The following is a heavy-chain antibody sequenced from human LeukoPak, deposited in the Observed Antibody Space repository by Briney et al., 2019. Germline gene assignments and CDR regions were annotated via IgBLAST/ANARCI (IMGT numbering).Heavy chain of an antibody. CDR3: ARAIQRIPTWFDP. V-gene: IGHV1-3*01. CDR1: GYTFTSYA. Sequence: ASVKVSCKASGYTFTSYAMHWVRQAPGQRLEWMGWINAGNGNTKYSQKFQGRVTITSDTSASTAYMELSSLRSEDTAVYYCARAIQRIPTWFDPWGQGTLVTVSS. CDR2: INAGNGNT. J-gene: IGHJ5*02. D-gene: IGHD2-15*01.